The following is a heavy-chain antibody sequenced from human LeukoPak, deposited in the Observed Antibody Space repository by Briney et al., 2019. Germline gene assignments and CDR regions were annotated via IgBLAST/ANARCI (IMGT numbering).Heavy chain of an antibody. CDR1: GYTFTNYG. CDR3: ARDKAVTTELTQYFHH. V-gene: IGHV1-18*01. D-gene: IGHD4-11*01. Sequence: GASVKVSCKASGYTFTNYGVSWVRQAPGQGLEWMGWISGYNGYTNYAQKLQFRVTMTTDTSTSTAYMELRSLTSDDTAVYYCARDKAVTTELTQYFHHWGQGTLVTVSS. CDR2: ISGYNGYT. J-gene: IGHJ1*01.